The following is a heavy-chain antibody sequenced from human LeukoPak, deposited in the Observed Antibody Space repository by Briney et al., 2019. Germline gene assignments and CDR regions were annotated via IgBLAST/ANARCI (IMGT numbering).Heavy chain of an antibody. J-gene: IGHJ4*02. V-gene: IGHV5-51*01. D-gene: IGHD5-12*01. CDR2: IYPGDSDT. CDR3: AGQVASGHVDY. Sequence: GESLKISCKGSGYSFTSYWIGWVRQMPGKGLGWMGIIYPGDSDTRYSPSFQGQVTISADKSISTAYLQWNSLKASDTAIYYCAGQVASGHVDYWGQGTLVTVSS. CDR1: GYSFTSYW.